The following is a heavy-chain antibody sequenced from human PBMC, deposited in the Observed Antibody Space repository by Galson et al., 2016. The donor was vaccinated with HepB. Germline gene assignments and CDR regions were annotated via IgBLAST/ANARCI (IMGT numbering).Heavy chain of an antibody. V-gene: IGHV3-7*01. CDR3: AMGNSGWPDY. D-gene: IGHD6-19*01. CDR1: GFTFSHYW. J-gene: IGHJ4*02. CDR2: INQDGSEK. Sequence: CAASGFTFSHYWMNWVRQAPGKGLEWVAIINQDGSEKYSVDSLKGRFTISRDNAKNSLYLQMNSLRAEDTAVYYCAMGNSGWPDYWGQGTLVTVSS.